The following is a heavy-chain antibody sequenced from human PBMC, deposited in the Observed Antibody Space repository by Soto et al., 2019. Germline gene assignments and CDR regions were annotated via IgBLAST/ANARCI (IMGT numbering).Heavy chain of an antibody. Sequence: PGGSLRLSCAASGLTVSSNYMSWVRQTPGKGLEWVSVIYSGGSTYYADSVKGRFTISRDNSKNTLYLQMNSLRAEDTAVYYCARDERFSSSSSYYYYYGMDVWGQGTTVTVSS. CDR1: GLTVSSNY. D-gene: IGHD6-6*01. CDR2: IYSGGST. J-gene: IGHJ6*02. CDR3: ARDERFSSSSSYYYYYGMDV. V-gene: IGHV3-53*01.